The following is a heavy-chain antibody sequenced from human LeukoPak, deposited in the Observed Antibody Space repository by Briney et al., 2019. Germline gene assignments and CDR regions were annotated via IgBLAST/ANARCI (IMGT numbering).Heavy chain of an antibody. CDR3: AGDSGWTYYYYYGMDV. V-gene: IGHV1-18*01. Sequence: GASVKVSCKASGYTFTSYGISWVRQAPGQGLEWMGWISAYNGNTNYAQKLQGRVTMTTDTSTSTAYMELRSLRSDDTAVYYCAGDSGWTYYYYYGMDVWGQGTTVTVSS. CDR2: ISAYNGNT. J-gene: IGHJ6*02. CDR1: GYTFTSYG. D-gene: IGHD2-15*01.